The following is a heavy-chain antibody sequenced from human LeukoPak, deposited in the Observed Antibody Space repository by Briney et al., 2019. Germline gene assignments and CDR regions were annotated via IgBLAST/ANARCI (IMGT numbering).Heavy chain of an antibody. D-gene: IGHD3-10*01. CDR3: AKEEEVLLWFGESLSIDY. CDR2: ISGSGGST. J-gene: IGHJ4*02. V-gene: IGHV3-23*01. Sequence: GCSLRLSCAASGFTFSSYAMSWVRQAPGKGLEWVSAISGSGGSTYYADSVKGRFTISRDNSKNTLYLQMNSLRAEDTAVYYCAKEEEVLLWFGESLSIDYWGQGTLVTVSS. CDR1: GFTFSSYA.